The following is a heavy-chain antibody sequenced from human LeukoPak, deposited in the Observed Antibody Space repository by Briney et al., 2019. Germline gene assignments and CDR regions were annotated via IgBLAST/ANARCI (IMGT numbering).Heavy chain of an antibody. CDR3: VRDLVGRDDT. CDR2: TNPDGSST. CDR1: GFTFSTYW. Sequence: GGSLRFSCAASGFTFSTYWFHWVRQAPGEGPVWVSRTNPDGSSTDHADSVRGRFVISRDNARNTLYLQMNSLRAEDTAVYYCVRDLVGRDDTWGQGTLVTVSS. V-gene: IGHV3-74*01. J-gene: IGHJ5*02. D-gene: IGHD1-26*01.